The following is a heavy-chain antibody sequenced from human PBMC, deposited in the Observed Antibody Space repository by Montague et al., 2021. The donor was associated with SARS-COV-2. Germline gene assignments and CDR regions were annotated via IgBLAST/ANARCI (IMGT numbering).Heavy chain of an antibody. V-gene: IGHV4-39*01. J-gene: IGHJ5*02. CDR3: ARPVYYYDIFGSSTNWIDP. D-gene: IGHD3-9*01. Sequence: SETLSLTCTVSGGSISSSSYYWGWIRQPPGKGLEWIGSIYYSGSTYYNPSLKSRVTISVDTSKNQFSLKLSSVTAADTAVYYCARPVYYYDIFGSSTNWIDPWGQGTLVTVSS. CDR2: IYYSGST. CDR1: GGSISSSSYY.